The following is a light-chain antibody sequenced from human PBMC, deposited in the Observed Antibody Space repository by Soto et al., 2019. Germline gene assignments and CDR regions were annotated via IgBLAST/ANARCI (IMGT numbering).Light chain of an antibody. CDR3: LQDYNYPRT. Sequence: IQMTQSPSSLSASVGDRVTITCRASQAIRNDLGWYQQKPGKAPKLLINAASSLQSGVPSRFSGSGSGTDFNLTITSLQPEDFATYFCLQDYNYPRTFGQGTKVEIK. CDR2: AAS. CDR1: QAIRND. V-gene: IGKV1-6*02. J-gene: IGKJ1*01.